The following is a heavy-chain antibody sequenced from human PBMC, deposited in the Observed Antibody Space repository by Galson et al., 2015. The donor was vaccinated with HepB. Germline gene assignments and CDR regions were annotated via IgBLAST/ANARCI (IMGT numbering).Heavy chain of an antibody. V-gene: IGHV3-15*01. J-gene: IGHJ4*02. CDR3: TTELYCSSTSCHPDY. CDR2: IKSKTDGGTT. CDR1: GFTFSNAW. D-gene: IGHD2-2*01. Sequence: SLRLSCAASGFTFSNAWMSWVRQAPGKGLEWVGRIKSKTDGGTTDYAAPVKGRFTISRDDSKNTLYLQMNSLKTEDTAVYYCTTELYCSSTSCHPDYWGQGTLVTVSS.